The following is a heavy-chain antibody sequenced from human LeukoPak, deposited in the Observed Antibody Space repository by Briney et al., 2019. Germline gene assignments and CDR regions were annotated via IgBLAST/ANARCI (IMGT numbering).Heavy chain of an antibody. V-gene: IGHV3-30*18. Sequence: GGSLRLSCAASGFTFSSYGMLWVRQAPGKGLEWVAVISYDGSKKYYADSVKGRFTISRDNSKNTLYLQMNSLRAEDMAVYYCAKEGAAAGTGFDYWGQGTLVTVSS. CDR3: AKEGAAAGTGFDY. J-gene: IGHJ4*02. CDR2: ISYDGSKK. D-gene: IGHD6-13*01. CDR1: GFTFSSYG.